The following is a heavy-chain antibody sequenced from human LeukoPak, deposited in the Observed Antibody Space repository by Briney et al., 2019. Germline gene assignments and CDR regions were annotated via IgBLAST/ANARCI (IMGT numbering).Heavy chain of an antibody. CDR3: ARNERQGVPAAMYYYMDV. J-gene: IGHJ6*03. V-gene: IGHV1-69*05. CDR2: IIPIFGTA. Sequence: GASVKVSCKASGYTFTGYYMHWVRQAPGQGLEWMGGIIPIFGTANYAQKFQGRVTITTDESTSTAYMELSSLRSEDTAVYYCARNERQGVPAAMYYYMDVWGKGTTVTVSS. CDR1: GYTFTGYY. D-gene: IGHD2-2*01.